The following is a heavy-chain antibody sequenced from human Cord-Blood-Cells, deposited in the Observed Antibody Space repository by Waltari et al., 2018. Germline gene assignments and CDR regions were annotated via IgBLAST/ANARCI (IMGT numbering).Heavy chain of an antibody. CDR1: GGSISSSSYS. CDR2: IYYSGST. J-gene: IGHJ4*02. CDR3: SLTGEKRYYFDY. V-gene: IGHV4-39*01. D-gene: IGHD7-27*01. Sequence: QLQLQESGPGLVKPSETLSLTCTVSGGSISSSSYSWGRIRKPPGKGLEWIGSIYYSGSTYYNPSLKSRVTISVDTSKNQFSLKLSSVTAADTAVYYCSLTGEKRYYFDYWGQGTLVTVSS.